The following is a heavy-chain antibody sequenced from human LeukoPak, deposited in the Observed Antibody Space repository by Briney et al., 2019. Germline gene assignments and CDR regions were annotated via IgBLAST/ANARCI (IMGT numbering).Heavy chain of an antibody. V-gene: IGHV3-13*01. D-gene: IGHD3-16*01. Sequence: GGSLRLSCAASGFTFSNYDMHWVRQVTGKGLEWVSAIGTTGDTYYPGSVKGRFTISRENAKNSLYLQMNSLRAEDTAVYYCARDWGGPDDYWGQGTLVTVSS. CDR2: IGTTGDT. CDR1: GFTFSNYD. J-gene: IGHJ4*02. CDR3: ARDWGGPDDY.